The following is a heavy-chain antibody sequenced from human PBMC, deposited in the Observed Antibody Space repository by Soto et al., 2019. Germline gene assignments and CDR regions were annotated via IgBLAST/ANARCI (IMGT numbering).Heavy chain of an antibody. J-gene: IGHJ4*02. CDR2: IYYSGST. V-gene: IGHV4-30-4*01. CDR3: ACSYRFLEWLPINSFDY. CDR1: GGSISSGDYY. D-gene: IGHD3-3*01. Sequence: PSETLSLTCTVSGGSISSGDYYWSWIRQPPGKGLEWIGYIYYSGSTYYNPSLKSRVTISVDTSKNQFSLKLSSVTAADTAVYYCACSYRFLEWLPINSFDYWGQGTLVTVSS.